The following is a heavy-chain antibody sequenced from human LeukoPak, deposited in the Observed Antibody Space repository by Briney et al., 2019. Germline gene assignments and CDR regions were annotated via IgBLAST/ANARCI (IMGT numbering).Heavy chain of an antibody. Sequence: GGSLRLSCAASGFTFSGYEMNWVRQAPGKGLEWVSYISSSGSTIYYADSVKGRFTISRDNAKNSLYLQMNSLRAEDTAVYYCAREISCSSTSCYDDYYYYYGMDVWGKGTTVTVSS. J-gene: IGHJ6*04. CDR3: AREISCSSTSCYDDYYYYYGMDV. CDR1: GFTFSGYE. CDR2: ISSSGSTI. D-gene: IGHD2-2*01. V-gene: IGHV3-48*03.